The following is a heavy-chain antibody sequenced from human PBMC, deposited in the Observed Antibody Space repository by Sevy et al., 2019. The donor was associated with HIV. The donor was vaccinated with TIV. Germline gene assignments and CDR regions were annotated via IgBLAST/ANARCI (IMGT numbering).Heavy chain of an antibody. Sequence: SETLSLTCTVYGGSFSDYSWNWIRQPPGKGLEWIGEINHSGNTNYNPSLKSRVTISIDASKNEVSLKVTSVTAADTAVYYCAGWRGTRVTMMVVVVTGYLYYWGQGTPVTVSS. D-gene: IGHD3-22*01. CDR2: INHSGNT. CDR1: GGSFSDYS. CDR3: AGWRGTRVTMMVVVVTGYLYY. V-gene: IGHV4-34*01. J-gene: IGHJ4*02.